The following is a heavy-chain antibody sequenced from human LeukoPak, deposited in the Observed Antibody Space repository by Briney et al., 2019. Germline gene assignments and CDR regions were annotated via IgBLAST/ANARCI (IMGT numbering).Heavy chain of an antibody. Sequence: SETLSLTCSVSGGSISSSSHFWGWIRPPPGKGLEWIGSIYYSGNTYYNPSLKSRVTMSVDTSKNHFSLKVTSVTAADTAMYYCARHENIVVVASATAFDYWGQGTLVTVSS. CDR1: GGSISSSSHF. V-gene: IGHV4-39*01. D-gene: IGHD2-15*01. CDR2: IYYSGNT. J-gene: IGHJ4*02. CDR3: ARHENIVVVASATAFDY.